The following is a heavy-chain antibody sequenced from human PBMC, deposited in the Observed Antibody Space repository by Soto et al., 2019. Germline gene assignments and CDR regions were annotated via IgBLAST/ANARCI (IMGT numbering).Heavy chain of an antibody. CDR1: GFTFSSYA. CDR3: ATPKYHDFWSGYYKGREYYYGMDV. V-gene: IGHV3-23*01. D-gene: IGHD3-3*01. J-gene: IGHJ6*02. CDR2: ISGSGGST. Sequence: GGSLRLSCAASGFTFSSYAMSWVRQAPGKGLEWVSAISGSGGSTYYADSVKGRFTISRDNSKNTLYLQMNSLRAEDTAVYYCATPKYHDFWSGYYKGREYYYGMDVWGQGTTVTVSS.